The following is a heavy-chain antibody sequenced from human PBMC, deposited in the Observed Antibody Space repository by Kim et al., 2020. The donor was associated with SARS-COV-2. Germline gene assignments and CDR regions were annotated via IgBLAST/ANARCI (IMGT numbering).Heavy chain of an antibody. D-gene: IGHD2-2*01. V-gene: IGHV2-70*11. CDR1: GFSLSTSGMC. Sequence: SGPTLVNPTQTLTLTCTFSGFSLSTSGMCVSWIRQPPGKALEWLARIDWDDDKYYSTSLKTRLTISKDTSRNQVVLTMTNMDPVDTATYYCARIRCSCSRTTCQAAYFDYLGQGTLVTVSS. CDR3: ARIRCSCSRTTCQAAYFDY. J-gene: IGHJ4*02. CDR2: IDWDDDK.